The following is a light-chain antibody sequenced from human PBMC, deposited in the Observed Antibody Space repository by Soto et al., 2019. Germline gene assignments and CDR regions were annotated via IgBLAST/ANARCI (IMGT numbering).Light chain of an antibody. CDR1: SRDVGAYDY. CDR2: YVD. Sequence: QSVLTQPASVSGSPGQSITISCTGTSRDVGAYDYVSWYLQYPDKAPQLLIYYVDHRPSGVSSRFSGSKSGNTASLTICGLQAEDEGDYYCCSYADGSIYFFGTGTKVTVL. J-gene: IGLJ1*01. CDR3: CSYADGSIYF. V-gene: IGLV2-14*03.